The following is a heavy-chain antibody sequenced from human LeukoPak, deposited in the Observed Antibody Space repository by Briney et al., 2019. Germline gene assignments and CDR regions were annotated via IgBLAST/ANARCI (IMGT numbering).Heavy chain of an antibody. CDR1: GFTFSSYA. Sequence: GGSLRLSCAASGFTFSSYAMSWVRQAPGKVLEWVSAISGSGGSTYYADSVKGRFTISRDNSKNTLYLQMNSLRAEDTAGYYCAKDLVGATSYWGQGTLVTVSS. J-gene: IGHJ4*02. V-gene: IGHV3-23*01. CDR3: AKDLVGATSY. D-gene: IGHD1-26*01. CDR2: ISGSGGST.